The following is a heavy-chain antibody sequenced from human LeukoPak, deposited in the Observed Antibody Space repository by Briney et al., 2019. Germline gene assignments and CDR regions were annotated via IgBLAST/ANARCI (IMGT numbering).Heavy chain of an antibody. J-gene: IGHJ4*02. CDR1: GGSISSSSYY. CDR2: IYYSGSA. CDR3: ARVAISSDGRVGIDY. Sequence: PSETLSLTCTVSGGSISSSSYYWGWIRQPPGKGLEWIGSIYYSGSAYYSPSLKSRVTISVDTSKNQFSLKLSSVTAADTAVYYCARVAISSDGRVGIDYWGQGTLVTVSS. V-gene: IGHV4-39*07. D-gene: IGHD1-26*01.